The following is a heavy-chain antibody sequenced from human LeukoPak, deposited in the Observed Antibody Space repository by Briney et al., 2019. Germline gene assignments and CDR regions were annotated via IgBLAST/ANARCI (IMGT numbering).Heavy chain of an antibody. CDR2: IIPIFGTA. D-gene: IGHD6-19*01. CDR3: ARDRGIAVARDYFDY. CDR1: GGTFISYA. Sequence: SVKVSCKASGGTFISYAISWVRQAPGQGLEWMGGIIPIFGTANYAQKFQGRVTITADESTSTAYMELSSLRSEDTAVYYCARDRGIAVARDYFDYWGQGTLVTVSS. J-gene: IGHJ4*02. V-gene: IGHV1-69*13.